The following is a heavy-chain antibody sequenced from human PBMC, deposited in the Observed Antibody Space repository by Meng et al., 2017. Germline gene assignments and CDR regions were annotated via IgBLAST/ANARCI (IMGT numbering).Heavy chain of an antibody. J-gene: IGHJ4*02. CDR2: SKHSGST. CDR1: GGSFSGYD. D-gene: IGHD3-10*01. CDR3: ARALPGATMVRGVIRRALDYFDY. Sequence: HVPLLQWGAGLLKPPQPLFLPCAVQGGSFSGYDWSWIRQPPGKGLEWIGESKHSGSTNYNPSLKSRVTISVDTSKNQFSLKLSSVTAADTAVYYCARALPGATMVRGVIRRALDYFDYWGQGTLVTVSS. V-gene: IGHV4-34*01.